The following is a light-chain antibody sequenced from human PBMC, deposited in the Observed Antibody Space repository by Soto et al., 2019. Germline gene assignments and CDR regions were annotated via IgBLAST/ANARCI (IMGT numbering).Light chain of an antibody. Sequence: QSALTQPPSASGSPGQSVTISCTGSSSDVGDFNHVSWYQQQPGKAPQLMICEVTKRPSGVPDRFSGSKSGDTASLTVSGLQAEDEADYYCSSHTGSSNFYVFGSGTKLTVL. CDR1: SSDVGDFNH. V-gene: IGLV2-8*01. CDR3: SSHTGSSNFYV. CDR2: EVT. J-gene: IGLJ1*01.